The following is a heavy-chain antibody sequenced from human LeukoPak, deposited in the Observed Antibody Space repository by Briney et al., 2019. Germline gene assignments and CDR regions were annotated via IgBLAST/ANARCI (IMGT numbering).Heavy chain of an antibody. J-gene: IGHJ3*02. Sequence: GGSLRLSCAGSGFIFTNTWMNWVRQAPGKGLDWVGRIKSETDGGTTDYAAPLKGRFTISRDDSKNTLYLQMNSLRTEDTAIYYCALRYCSSTSCHRGTFDIWGQGTMVTVSS. D-gene: IGHD2-2*01. CDR2: IKSETDGGTT. V-gene: IGHV3-15*01. CDR1: GFIFTNTW. CDR3: ALRYCSSTSCHRGTFDI.